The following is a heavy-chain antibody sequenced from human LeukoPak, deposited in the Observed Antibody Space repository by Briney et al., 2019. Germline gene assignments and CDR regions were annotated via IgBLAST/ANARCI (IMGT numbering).Heavy chain of an antibody. D-gene: IGHD2-15*01. CDR2: IIPIFGTA. CDR3: ARSLGCSGGSCYYYYMDF. CDR1: GGTFSSYA. J-gene: IGHJ6*03. Sequence: ASVKVSCKASGGTFSSYAISWVRQAPGQGLEWMGGIIPIFGTANYAQKFQGRVTITADESTSTAYMELSSLRSEDTAVYYCARSLGCSGGSCYYYYMDFWGKGTTVTVSS. V-gene: IGHV1-69*01.